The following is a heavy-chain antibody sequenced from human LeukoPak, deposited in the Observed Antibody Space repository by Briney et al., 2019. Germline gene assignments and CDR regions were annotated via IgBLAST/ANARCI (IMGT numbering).Heavy chain of an antibody. V-gene: IGHV7-4-1*02. D-gene: IGHD4-17*01. J-gene: IGHJ4*02. Sequence: ASVKVSCKASGYTFTDYAINWVRQAPGQGLEWMGWININTGNPTYVQGFTGRFVISLNTSVSTAYLQISSLKAEDTAVYYCARDDDYASDYWGQGTLATVSS. CDR1: GYTFTDYA. CDR2: ININTGNP. CDR3: ARDDDYASDY.